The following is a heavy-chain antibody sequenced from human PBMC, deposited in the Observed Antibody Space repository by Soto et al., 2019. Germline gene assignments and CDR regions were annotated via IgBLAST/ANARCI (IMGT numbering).Heavy chain of an antibody. CDR1: GGSISSGDYY. D-gene: IGHD3-3*01. CDR3: AREGRFLEWLSGFDY. J-gene: IGHJ4*02. V-gene: IGHV4-30-4*01. CDR2: IYYSGST. Sequence: SETLSLTCTVSGGSISSGDYYWSWIRQPPGKGLEWIGYIYYSGSTYYNPSLKSRVTISVDASKNQFSLKLSSVTAADTAVYYCAREGRFLEWLSGFDYWGQGTLVTVSS.